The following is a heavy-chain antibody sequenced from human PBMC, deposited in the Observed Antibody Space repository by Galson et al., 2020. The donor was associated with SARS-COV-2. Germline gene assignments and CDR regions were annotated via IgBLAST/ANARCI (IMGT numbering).Heavy chain of an antibody. V-gene: IGHV2-70*01. CDR2: IDWDDDK. CDR1: GFSLTTSGMG. CDR3: ARMADGYGGDDYGSSPVDY. Sequence: SGPTLVKPTQTLTLTCTFSGFSLTTSGMGVTWIRQPPGKALEWLALIDWDDDKYYSTSLRTRLTISRDTSKNQVFLTMTNMDPVDTATYYCARMADGYGGDDYGSSPVDYWGQGTLVTVSS. J-gene: IGHJ4*02. D-gene: IGHD5-12*01.